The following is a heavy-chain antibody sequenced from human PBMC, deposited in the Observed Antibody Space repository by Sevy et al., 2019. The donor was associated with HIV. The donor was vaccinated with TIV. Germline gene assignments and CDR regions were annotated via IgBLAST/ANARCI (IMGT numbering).Heavy chain of an antibody. Sequence: GESLKISCAASGFTFSSYAMSWVRQAPGKGLEWVSAISGSGGSTYYADSVKGRFTISRDNSKNTLYLQMNSLRAEDTAVYYCAKVLTPKGGEFDYWGQGTLVTVSS. CDR2: ISGSGGST. CDR3: AKVLTPKGGEFDY. D-gene: IGHD4-17*01. J-gene: IGHJ4*02. V-gene: IGHV3-23*01. CDR1: GFTFSSYA.